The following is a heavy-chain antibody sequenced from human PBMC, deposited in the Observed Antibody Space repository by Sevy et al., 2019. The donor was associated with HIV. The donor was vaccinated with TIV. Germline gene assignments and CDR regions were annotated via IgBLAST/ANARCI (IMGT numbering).Heavy chain of an antibody. D-gene: IGHD3-22*01. CDR2: INSGGGST. CDR3: AKDVVGRYYDSSGYSDH. J-gene: IGHJ4*02. Sequence: GGSLRLSCAASGFTFTEFVMSWVRQAPGKGLEWVSTINSGGGSTYYADSVKGRFTISRDNSQNTLDLQMNSLRAEDTAVYYGAKDVVGRYYDSSGYSDHWGQGTLVTVSS. V-gene: IGHV3-23*01. CDR1: GFTFTEFV.